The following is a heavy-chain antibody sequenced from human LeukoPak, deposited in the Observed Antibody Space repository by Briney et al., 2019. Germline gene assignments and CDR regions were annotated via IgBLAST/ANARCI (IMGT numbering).Heavy chain of an antibody. J-gene: IGHJ3*02. CDR3: ARTVQLWSNAFDI. V-gene: IGHV4-39*01. CDR1: GGSISSSSYY. Sequence: SETLSLTCTVSGGSISSSSYYWGWIREPPGTGLEWIGSIYYSGSTYYNPSLKSRVTISVDTSKNQFSLKLSSVTAADTAVYYCARTVQLWSNAFDIWGQGTMVTVSS. D-gene: IGHD5-18*01. CDR2: IYYSGST.